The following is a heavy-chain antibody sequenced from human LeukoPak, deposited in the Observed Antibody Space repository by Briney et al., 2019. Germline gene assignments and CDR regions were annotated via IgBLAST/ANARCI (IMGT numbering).Heavy chain of an antibody. Sequence: SETLSLTCTVSGASMSSSSNYWAWIPQPPGEGLEWIGSLYSDSGFTTYAASLRSRVTMSDDTSKNQFSLKLDFVTAVDTATYYCACRTGDRYWYFDGWGRGIRVTVAS. D-gene: IGHD7-27*01. CDR2: LYSDSGFT. V-gene: IGHV4-39*01. CDR3: ACRTGDRYWYFDG. CDR1: GASMSSSSNY. J-gene: IGHJ2*01.